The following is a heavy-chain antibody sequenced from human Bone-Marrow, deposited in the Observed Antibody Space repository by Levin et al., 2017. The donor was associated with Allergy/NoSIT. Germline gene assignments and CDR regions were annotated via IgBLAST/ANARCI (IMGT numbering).Heavy chain of an antibody. V-gene: IGHV3-21*01. J-gene: IGHJ4*02. CDR1: GFTFSSNR. CDR3: ARARVAP. CDR2: ISSSSSYI. Sequence: GGSLRLSCAASGFTFSSNRMNWFRQAPGKGLEWVSCISSSSSYIEYADSVKGRFTISRDNVKNSLYLQMDSLRVEDTAIYYCARARVAPWGQGTLVTVSS.